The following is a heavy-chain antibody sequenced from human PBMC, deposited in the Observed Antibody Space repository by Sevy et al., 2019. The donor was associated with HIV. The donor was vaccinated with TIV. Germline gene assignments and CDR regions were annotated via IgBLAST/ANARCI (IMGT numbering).Heavy chain of an antibody. Sequence: VSVKVSCKASGYTFDSYGISWVRQAPGQGLEWMGWIGAYNGNIKYAQNIQDRVTMTTDASTSTAYMELRSLGSDDTAVYFCARISTVRGKFNWFDPWGQGTLVTVSS. J-gene: IGHJ5*02. CDR2: IGAYNGNI. CDR1: GYTFDSYG. V-gene: IGHV1-18*01. CDR3: ARISTVRGKFNWFDP. D-gene: IGHD3-10*01.